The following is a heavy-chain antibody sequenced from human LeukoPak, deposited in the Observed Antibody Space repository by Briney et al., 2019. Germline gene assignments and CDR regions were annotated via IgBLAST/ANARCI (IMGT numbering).Heavy chain of an antibody. CDR1: GFTFSRYA. CDR3: AKGLRYSDY. V-gene: IGHV3-23*01. Sequence: PGGSLRLSCAASGFTFSRYAMTWVRQAPGKGLEWVSTISGSAGSTYYADSVKGRFTISGDNSKNTLYLQMNSLRAEDTAVYYCAKGLRYSDYWGQGTLVTVSS. D-gene: IGHD4-17*01. CDR2: ISGSAGST. J-gene: IGHJ4*02.